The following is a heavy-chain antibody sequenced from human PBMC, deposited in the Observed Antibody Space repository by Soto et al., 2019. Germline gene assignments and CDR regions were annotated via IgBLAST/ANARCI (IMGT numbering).Heavy chain of an antibody. CDR1: GGSISSGGYY. J-gene: IGHJ6*03. CDR3: ARGGPIVVVPAANPPGYYMDV. Sequence: PSETLSLTCTVSGGSISSGGYYWSWIRKHPGKGLEWIGYIYYSGSTYYNPSLKSRVTISVDTSKNQFSLKLSSVTAADTAVYYCARGGPIVVVPAANPPGYYMDVWGKGTTVTVSS. CDR2: IYYSGST. V-gene: IGHV4-31*03. D-gene: IGHD2-2*01.